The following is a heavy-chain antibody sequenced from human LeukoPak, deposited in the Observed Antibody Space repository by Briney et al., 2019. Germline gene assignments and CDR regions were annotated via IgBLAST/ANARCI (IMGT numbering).Heavy chain of an antibody. CDR1: GPSFTDNN. J-gene: IGHJ4*02. CDR2: INTNGGVT. CDR3: ARVIIGDRLVYLVH. V-gene: IGHV1-2*02. Sequence: AASVTLSCKVSGPSFTDNNMQWVRQPPGQGLEWIGSINTNGGVTEHAQMLQGTATAARGTSSSTAYMELTRLTPDDTAVYYCARVIIGDRLVYLVHWGLGTQVTVSS. D-gene: IGHD6-19*01.